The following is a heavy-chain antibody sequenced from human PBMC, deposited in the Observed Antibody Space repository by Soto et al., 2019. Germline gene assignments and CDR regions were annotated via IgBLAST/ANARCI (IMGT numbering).Heavy chain of an antibody. V-gene: IGHV3-23*01. J-gene: IGHJ4*02. CDR3: ATFRASRNYIFDD. CDR1: VSTFSNDF. CDR2: ISVSGAAT. Sequence: PGGSLRLSCSASVSTFSNDFMSWVRPAPGQGLEWVSTISVSGAATYYADSVRGRCTISRDNSENTLYLEMNSLTAEDTAIYYCATFRASRNYIFDDWGLGILVTVSS. D-gene: IGHD4-4*01.